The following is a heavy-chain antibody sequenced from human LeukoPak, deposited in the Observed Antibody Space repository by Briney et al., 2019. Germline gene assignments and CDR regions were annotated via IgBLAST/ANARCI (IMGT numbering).Heavy chain of an antibody. Sequence: SETLSLTCAVYGGSFSGYYWSWIRQPPGKGLEWIGEINHSGSTNYDPSLKSRVTISVDTSKNQFSLKLSSVTAADTAVYYCARGVVVTAILYYYYYMDVWGKGTTVIVSS. CDR3: ARGVVVTAILYYYYYMDV. CDR2: INHSGST. V-gene: IGHV4-34*01. D-gene: IGHD2-21*02. J-gene: IGHJ6*03. CDR1: GGSFSGYY.